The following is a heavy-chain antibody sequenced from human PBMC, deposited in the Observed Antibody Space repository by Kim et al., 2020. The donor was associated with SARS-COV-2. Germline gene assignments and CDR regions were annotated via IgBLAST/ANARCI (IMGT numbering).Heavy chain of an antibody. Sequence: GGSLRLSCAASGFTFSNSWMSWVRQAPGKGLEWVANIKEDGSDKYYVDSVKGRFTISRDNAKNSLVLQMNSLRAEDTAVYYCARWYSGWHHWGQGTLVTVSS. CDR1: GFTFSNSW. CDR3: ARWYSGWHH. V-gene: IGHV3-7*05. CDR2: IKEDGSDK. J-gene: IGHJ5*02. D-gene: IGHD6-19*01.